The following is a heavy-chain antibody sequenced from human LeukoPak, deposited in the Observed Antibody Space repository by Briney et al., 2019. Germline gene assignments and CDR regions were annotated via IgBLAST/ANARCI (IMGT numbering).Heavy chain of an antibody. J-gene: IGHJ4*02. V-gene: IGHV3-9*01. CDR2: ISWNSGSI. D-gene: IGHD1-26*01. CDR3: ATGRVGATPPFDY. CDR1: GFTFDDYA. Sequence: QPGRSLRLSCAASGFTFDDYAMHWVRQAPGKGLEWVSGISWNSGSIAYADSVKGRFTISRDNAKNSLYLQMNSLRAEDTALYYCATGRVGATPPFDYWGQGTLVTVSS.